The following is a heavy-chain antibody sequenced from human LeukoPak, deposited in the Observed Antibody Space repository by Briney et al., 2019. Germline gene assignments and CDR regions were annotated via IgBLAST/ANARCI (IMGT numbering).Heavy chain of an antibody. CDR3: ARSMVRGGPFDY. Sequence: SETLSLTCAVYGGSFSGYYWSWIRQPPGKGLEWIGEINHSGSTNYNPSLKSRVTISVDTSENQFSLKLSSVTAADTAVYYCARSMVRGGPFDYWGQGTLVTVSS. J-gene: IGHJ4*02. CDR2: INHSGST. D-gene: IGHD3-10*01. CDR1: GGSFSGYY. V-gene: IGHV4-34*01.